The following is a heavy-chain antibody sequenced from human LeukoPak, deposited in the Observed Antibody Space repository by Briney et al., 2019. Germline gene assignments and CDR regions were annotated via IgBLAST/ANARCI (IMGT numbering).Heavy chain of an antibody. CDR1: DDSITMYY. D-gene: IGHD2-15*01. CDR3: ARGRVSSSTWCSTYYYYFYMDV. Sequence: SETLSLTCSVSDDSITMYYWTWIRQPPGKGLEWIGYVDHTGSTNFNPSLNGRVSISRDTTKNLFSLRLRSVTAADTAVYFCARGRVSSSTWCSTYYYYFYMDVWGKGTTVTVSS. J-gene: IGHJ6*03. CDR2: VDHTGST. V-gene: IGHV4-59*01.